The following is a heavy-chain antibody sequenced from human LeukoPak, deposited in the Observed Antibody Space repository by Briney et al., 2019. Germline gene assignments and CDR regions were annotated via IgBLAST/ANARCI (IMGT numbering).Heavy chain of an antibody. CDR1: GFIVSNNY. CDR2: IYSGGST. D-gene: IGHD1-26*01. V-gene: IGHV3-53*01. CDR3: AKEGGSGRHFDY. J-gene: IGHJ4*02. Sequence: GGSLRLSCAASGFIVSNNYMSWVRQAPGKGLEWVSVIYSGGSTYYADSVKGRFTISRDSSKNTLYLQMNSLRAEDTAVYYCAKEGGSGRHFDYWGQGTLVTVSS.